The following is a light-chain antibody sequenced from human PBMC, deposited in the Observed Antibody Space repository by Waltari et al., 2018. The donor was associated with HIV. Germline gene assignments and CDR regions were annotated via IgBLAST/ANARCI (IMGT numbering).Light chain of an antibody. CDR3: SSYTSSSLLYV. V-gene: IGLV2-14*03. CDR1: SSDVGGYNY. CDR2: DVS. J-gene: IGLJ1*01. Sequence: QSALTQPASVSGSPGQSITISCTGTSSDVGGYNYVSWYQQHPGKAPKLMIYDVSNRPSGVSKRFSGSKSGNTASLTISGLQAEDEADYYCSSYTSSSLLYVFGTGTKVTVL.